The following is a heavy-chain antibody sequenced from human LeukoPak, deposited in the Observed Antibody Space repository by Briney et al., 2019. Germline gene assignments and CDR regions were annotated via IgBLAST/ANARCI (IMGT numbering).Heavy chain of an antibody. D-gene: IGHD4-17*01. V-gene: IGHV3-21*01. CDR1: GFTFSSYS. Sequence: GGSLRLSCAAPGFTFSSYSMNWVRQAPGKGLEWVSSISSSSSYIYYADSVKGRFTISRDNAKNSLYLQMNSLRAEDTAVYYCARDDYGDYPFDYWGQGTLVTVSS. CDR3: ARDDYGDYPFDY. J-gene: IGHJ4*02. CDR2: ISSSSSYI.